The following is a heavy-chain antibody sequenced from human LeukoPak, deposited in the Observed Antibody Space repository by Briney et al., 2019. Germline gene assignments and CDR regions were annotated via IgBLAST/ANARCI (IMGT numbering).Heavy chain of an antibody. V-gene: IGHV1-18*01. CDR3: ARDSSGYYYVWHYYYMDV. J-gene: IGHJ6*03. Sequence: ASVKVSCKASGYTFTSYGISWVRQAPGQGLEWMGWISAYNGNTNYAQKLQGRVTMTTDTSTSTAYMELRSLRSDDTAVYYCARDSSGYYYVWHYYYMDVWGKGTTLTVSS. D-gene: IGHD3-22*01. CDR1: GYTFTSYG. CDR2: ISAYNGNT.